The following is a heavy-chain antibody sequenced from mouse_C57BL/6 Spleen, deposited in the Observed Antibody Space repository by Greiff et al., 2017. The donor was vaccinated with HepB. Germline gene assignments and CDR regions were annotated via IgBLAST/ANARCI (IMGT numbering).Heavy chain of an antibody. CDR2: IYPRDGST. J-gene: IGHJ3*01. V-gene: IGHV1-85*01. D-gene: IGHD4-1*01. Sequence: VQLQESGPELVKPGASVKLSCKASGYTFTSYDINWVKQRPGQGLEWIGWIYPRDGSTKYNEKFKGKATLTVDTSSSTAYMELHSLTSEDSAVYFCARSLNLLTGTSWFAYWGQGTLVTVSA. CDR3: ARSLNLLTGTSWFAY. CDR1: GYTFTSYD.